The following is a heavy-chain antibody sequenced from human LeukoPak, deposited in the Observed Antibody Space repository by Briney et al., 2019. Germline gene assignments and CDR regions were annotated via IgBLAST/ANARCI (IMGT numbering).Heavy chain of an antibody. CDR1: GLTVSSNY. V-gene: IGHV3-21*01. D-gene: IGHD3-22*01. J-gene: IGHJ4*02. Sequence: GGSLRLSCAASGLTVSSNYMSWVRQAPGKGLEWVSSISSSSSYIYYADSVKGRFTISRDNAKNSLYLQMNSLRAEDTAVYYCAQNFYDSSGLYFDYWGQGTLVTVSS. CDR3: AQNFYDSSGLYFDY. CDR2: ISSSSSYI.